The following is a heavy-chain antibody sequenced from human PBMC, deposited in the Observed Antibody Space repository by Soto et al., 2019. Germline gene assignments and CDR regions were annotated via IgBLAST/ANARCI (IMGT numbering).Heavy chain of an antibody. V-gene: IGHV3-11*01. D-gene: IGHD3-22*01. Sequence: QVQLLESGGGLVKPGGSLRLSCAASGFTFSDYYMSWIRQAPGKGPEWVSDISSSGTAIYYADSVKGRFTISRDNARNSLYLQMNSLRAEDTAVYYCARPPPADYYDSSGSGYWGQGTLVTVSS. CDR3: ARPPPADYYDSSGSGY. CDR1: GFTFSDYY. CDR2: ISSSGTAI. J-gene: IGHJ4*02.